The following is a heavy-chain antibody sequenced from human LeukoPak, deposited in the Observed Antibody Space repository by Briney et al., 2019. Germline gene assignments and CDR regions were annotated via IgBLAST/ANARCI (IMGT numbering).Heavy chain of an antibody. CDR1: GGSIRSTSYY. CDR2: IYYSGST. V-gene: IGHV4-39*07. J-gene: IGHJ3*02. Sequence: SEILSLTCTVSGGSIRSTSYYWGRIRQPPGKGLEWIGSIYYSGSTYYNPSLKSRVTISVDTSKTQFSLKLSSVTAADTAVYYCARSSYYFGADAFDIWGQGTMVTVSS. D-gene: IGHD3-10*01. CDR3: ARSSYYFGADAFDI.